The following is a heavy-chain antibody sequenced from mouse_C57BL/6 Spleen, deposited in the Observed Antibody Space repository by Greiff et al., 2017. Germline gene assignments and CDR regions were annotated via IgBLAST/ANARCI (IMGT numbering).Heavy chain of an antibody. J-gene: IGHJ1*03. CDR2: ISYSGST. Sequence: EVQLQQSGPGLAKPSQTLSLTSDYWNWIRKFPGNKLEYMGYISYSGSTYYNPSLKSRISITRDTSKNQYYLQLNSVTTEDTATYYCARYDGNYTPYWYFDVWGTGTTVTVSS. CDR3: ARYDGNYTPYWYFDV. D-gene: IGHD2-1*01. CDR1: SDY. V-gene: IGHV3-8*01.